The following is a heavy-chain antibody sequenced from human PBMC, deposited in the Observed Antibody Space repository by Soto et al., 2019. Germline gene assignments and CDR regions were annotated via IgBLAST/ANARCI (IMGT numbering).Heavy chain of an antibody. J-gene: IGHJ6*02. CDR3: ARDQGAGYTEGYYYYGMDV. D-gene: IGHD3-16*02. Sequence: QVQLVQSGAEVKKPGSSVKVSCKASGGTFSSYAISWVRQAPGQGLEWMGGIIPIFGTANYAQKFQGRVTITADESTSTAYMELSSVRSEDTAVYYCARDQGAGYTEGYYYYGMDVWGQGTTVTVSS. CDR2: IIPIFGTA. V-gene: IGHV1-69*01. CDR1: GGTFSSYA.